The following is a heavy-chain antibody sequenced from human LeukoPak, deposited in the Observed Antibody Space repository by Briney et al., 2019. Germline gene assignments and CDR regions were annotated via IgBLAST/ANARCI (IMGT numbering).Heavy chain of an antibody. CDR2: MNPNSGNT. V-gene: IGHV1-8*01. J-gene: IGHJ5*02. CDR1: GYTFTSYD. Sequence: ASVKVSCKASGYTFTSYDINWVRQATGQGLEWMGWMNPNSGNTGYAQKFQGRVTMTRNTPISTAYMELSSLGSEDTAVYYCAGRGLLRRWFDPWGQGTLVTVSS. CDR3: AGRGLLRRWFDP.